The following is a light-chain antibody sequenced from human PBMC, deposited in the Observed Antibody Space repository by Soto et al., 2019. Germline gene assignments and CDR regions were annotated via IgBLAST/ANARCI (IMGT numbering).Light chain of an antibody. J-gene: IGKJ2*01. Sequence: DIQMTQSPSTLSGSVGDRVTITCRASQTISSWLAWYQQKPGKAPKLLIYKASTLKSGVPSRFSGSGSGTEFTLTISGLQPEDSGTYFCQQCNSHPPTFGRGTKVEI. CDR1: QTISSW. V-gene: IGKV1-5*03. CDR2: KAS. CDR3: QQCNSHPPT.